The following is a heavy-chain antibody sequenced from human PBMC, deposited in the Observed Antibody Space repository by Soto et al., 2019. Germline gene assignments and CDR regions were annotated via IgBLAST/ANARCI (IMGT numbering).Heavy chain of an antibody. Sequence: ASVKVSCKASGYTFTGYYMHWVRQAPGQGLEWMGWINPNSGVTNYAQKFQGRVTMTRDTSISTAYMELSRLRSDDTAVYYCARKLAGYGGKARHSETNRPALAVDDWVQGTFVTVSP. J-gene: IGHJ4*02. V-gene: IGHV1-2*02. D-gene: IGHD4-17*01. CDR2: INPNSGVT. CDR3: ARKLAGYGGKARHSETNRPALAVDD. CDR1: GYTFTGYY.